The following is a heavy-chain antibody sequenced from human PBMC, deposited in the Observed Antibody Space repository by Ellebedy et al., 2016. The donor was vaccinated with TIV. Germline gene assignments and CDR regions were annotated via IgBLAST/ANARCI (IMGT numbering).Heavy chain of an antibody. D-gene: IGHD1-26*01. CDR3: ASGSTVGVKRPLDN. Sequence: PGGSLRLSCAASGFTFSTYAIHWVRQAPGKGLEWVAVISYDGSNKNYADSVKGRFTISRDNSKNTLYLQMNSLRAEDTAVYYCASGSTVGVKRPLDNWGPGTLVTVSS. CDR1: GFTFSTYA. J-gene: IGHJ4*02. CDR2: ISYDGSNK. V-gene: IGHV3-30*04.